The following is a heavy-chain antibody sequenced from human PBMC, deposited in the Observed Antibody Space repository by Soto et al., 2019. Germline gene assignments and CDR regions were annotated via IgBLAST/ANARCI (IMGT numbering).Heavy chain of an antibody. CDR2: IIPVFGTA. V-gene: IGHV1-69*12. Sequence: QVQLVQSGAEVKKPGSSVKVSCKASGGSLSNYGISWVRQAPGQGLEWMGGIIPVFGTANYAQKFQGSVTITAGESTNIVYMDVSSLRSADTAVYYCARGDATKIVVTTYYGMDVWGQGTTVTVSS. J-gene: IGHJ6*02. CDR1: GGSLSNYG. D-gene: IGHD4-17*01. CDR3: ARGDATKIVVTTYYGMDV.